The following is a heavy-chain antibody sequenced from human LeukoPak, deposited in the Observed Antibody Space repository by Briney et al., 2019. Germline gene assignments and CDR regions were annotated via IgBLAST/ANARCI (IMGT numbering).Heavy chain of an antibody. CDR2: IYPGDSDT. D-gene: IGHD3-22*01. V-gene: IGHV5-51*01. Sequence: GASLKISCKGSGYSFTSYWIGWVRPMPGKGLEWMGIIYPGDSDTRYSPSFQGQVTISADKSITTAYLQWSSLKASDTAMYYCARRGPSYYYDSSAYMDVWGKGTTVTVSS. J-gene: IGHJ6*03. CDR3: ARRGPSYYYDSSAYMDV. CDR1: GYSFTSYW.